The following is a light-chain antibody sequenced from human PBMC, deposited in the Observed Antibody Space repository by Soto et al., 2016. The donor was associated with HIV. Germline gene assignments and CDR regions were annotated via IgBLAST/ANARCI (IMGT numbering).Light chain of an antibody. CDR3: QVWDSSSDHPGVV. CDR2: DDN. J-gene: IGLJ2*01. CDR1: NIGSKS. V-gene: IGLV3-21*03. Sequence: SYVLTQPPSVSVAPGKTARITCGGNNIGSKSVHWYQQKPGQAPVLVVYDDNDRPSGIPERFSGSNSGNTATLTISRVEAGDEADYYCQVWDSSSDHPGVVFGGGTNRDRP.